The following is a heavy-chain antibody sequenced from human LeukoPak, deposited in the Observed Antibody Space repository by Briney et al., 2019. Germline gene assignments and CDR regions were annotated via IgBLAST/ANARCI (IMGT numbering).Heavy chain of an antibody. V-gene: IGHV3-23*01. Sequence: GGSLRLPCAASGFTFSSYAMSWVRQAPGKGLEWVSAISGSGGSTYYADSVKGRFTISRDNSKNTLYLQMNSLRAEDSAVYYCAKVGDYYDSSGYYPGWGQGTLVTVSS. CDR3: AKVGDYYDSSGYYPG. CDR2: ISGSGGST. CDR1: GFTFSSYA. J-gene: IGHJ4*02. D-gene: IGHD3-22*01.